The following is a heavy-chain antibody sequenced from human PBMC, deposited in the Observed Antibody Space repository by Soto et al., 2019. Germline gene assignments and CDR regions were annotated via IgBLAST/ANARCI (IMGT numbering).Heavy chain of an antibody. D-gene: IGHD3-3*01. CDR2: ISAYNGNT. CDR1: GYTFTSYG. J-gene: IGHJ4*02. Sequence: ASVKVSCKASGYTFTSYGISWVRQAPGQGLEWMGWISAYNGNTNYAQKLQGRVTMTTDTSTSTAYMELRSLRSDDTAVYYCARDQIYDFWSGYYLQIDYWGQGTLVTVSS. V-gene: IGHV1-18*01. CDR3: ARDQIYDFWSGYYLQIDY.